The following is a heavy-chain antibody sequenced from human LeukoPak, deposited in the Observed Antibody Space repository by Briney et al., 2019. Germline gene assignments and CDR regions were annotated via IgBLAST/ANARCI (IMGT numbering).Heavy chain of an antibody. J-gene: IGHJ5*02. CDR3: ARGAMGGANWFDP. CDR2: IHYNGNT. V-gene: IGHV4-31*03. Sequence: SETLSLTCTVSGGSISSGGYYWSWIRQHPGKGLEWIGYIHYNGNTYYNPSLKSRVTISVDTSKNHFCLRLSSVTAADTAVFYCARGAMGGANWFDPWGEGTLVTVSS. D-gene: IGHD5-18*01. CDR1: GGSISSGGYY.